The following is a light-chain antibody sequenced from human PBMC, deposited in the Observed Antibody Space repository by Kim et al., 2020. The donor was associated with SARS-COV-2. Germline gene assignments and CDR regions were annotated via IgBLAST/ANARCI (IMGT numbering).Light chain of an antibody. Sequence: GQSITISCTGTSSDVGIYNLVSWFQQYPGKTPQLIINEVSKRPSGVSNRFSGSRSGNTASLTIAGLQAEDEADYYCCSYAGTNTWVFGGGTKLTVL. CDR1: SSDVGIYNL. V-gene: IGLV2-23*02. CDR3: CSYAGTNTWV. CDR2: EVS. J-gene: IGLJ3*02.